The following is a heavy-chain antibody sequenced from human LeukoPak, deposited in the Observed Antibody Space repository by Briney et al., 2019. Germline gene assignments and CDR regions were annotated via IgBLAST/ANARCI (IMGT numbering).Heavy chain of an antibody. J-gene: IGHJ4*02. CDR1: GYTFTSYG. D-gene: IGHD1-26*01. V-gene: IGHV1-18*01. Sequence: GASVKVSCKASGYTFTSYGISRVRQAPGQGLEWMGWISAYNGNTNYAQKLQGRVTMTTDTSTSTAYMELRSLRSDDTAVYYCARDRRYSGSHKFDYWGQGTLVTVSS. CDR3: ARDRRYSGSHKFDY. CDR2: ISAYNGNT.